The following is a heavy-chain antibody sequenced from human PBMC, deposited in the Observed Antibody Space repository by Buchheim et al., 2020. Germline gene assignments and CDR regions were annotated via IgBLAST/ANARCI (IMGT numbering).Heavy chain of an antibody. V-gene: IGHV4-34*01. J-gene: IGHJ5*02. CDR2: INHSGST. Sequence: QVQLQQWGAGLLKPSETLSLTCAVYGGSFSGYYWSWIRQPPGKGLEWIGEINHSGSTNYNPSLKSRVTISVDTSKNQFSLKLSSVTAADTAVYYCARMYSGSYYLRGWFDLWGQGTL. CDR1: GGSFSGYY. D-gene: IGHD1-26*01. CDR3: ARMYSGSYYLRGWFDL.